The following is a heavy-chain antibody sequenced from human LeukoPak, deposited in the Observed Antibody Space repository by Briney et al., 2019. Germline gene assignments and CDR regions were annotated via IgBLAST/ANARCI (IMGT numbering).Heavy chain of an antibody. J-gene: IGHJ6*02. CDR2: IWNDGSKK. Sequence: GGSLRLSCAASGFSFSTFGMHWARRAPGKGLEWVAVIWNDGSKKFYAESVKGRFTISRDNSKNTLYLQMDSLRIEDTAMYYCTKERTGSGIYGYYGMDVWGQGTTVTVSS. CDR1: GFSFSTFG. V-gene: IGHV3-30*02. D-gene: IGHD3-10*01. CDR3: TKERTGSGIYGYYGMDV.